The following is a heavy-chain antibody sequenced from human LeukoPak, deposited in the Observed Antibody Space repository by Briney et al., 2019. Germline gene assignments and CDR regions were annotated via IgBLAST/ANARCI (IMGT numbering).Heavy chain of an antibody. CDR3: AKGERDCSSTSSCHHCGGGSCYSDY. D-gene: IGHD2-15*01. V-gene: IGHV3-30-3*01. Sequence: GGSLRLSCAVSGFRFSNYAMYWVRQAPGKGLEWVSIISDDGSNKYYADSAKGRFTISRDNSQNTLYLQINSLRAEDTALYYCAKGERDCSSTSSCHHCGGGSCYSDYWGQGTLVTVSS. J-gene: IGHJ4*02. CDR1: GFRFSNYA. CDR2: ISDDGSNK.